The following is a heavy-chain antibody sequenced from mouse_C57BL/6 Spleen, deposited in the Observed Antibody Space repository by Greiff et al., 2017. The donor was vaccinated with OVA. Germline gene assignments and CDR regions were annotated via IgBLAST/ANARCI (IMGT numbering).Heavy chain of an antibody. CDR1: GYTFTSYW. CDR3: ARYDYYSNLFYAMDY. J-gene: IGHJ4*01. Sequence: QVQLQQPGTDLVKPGASVKLSCKASGYTFTSYWMPWVKQRPGQGLEWIGNINPSNGGTNYNEKFKSKATLTVDKSSSTAYMQLSSLTSEDSAVYYCARYDYYSNLFYAMDYWGQGTSVTVSS. D-gene: IGHD2-5*01. CDR2: INPSNGGT. V-gene: IGHV1-53*01.